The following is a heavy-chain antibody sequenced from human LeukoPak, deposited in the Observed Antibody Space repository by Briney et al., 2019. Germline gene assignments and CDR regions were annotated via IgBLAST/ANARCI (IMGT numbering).Heavy chain of an antibody. Sequence: GASVKVSCKASGGTFSSHTINWVRQAPGQGLEWMGGIIPIFGTANYAQKFQGRVTITAVESTSTAYMEVSSLRSEDTAVYYCARGWLAETMVVTPYNYWGQGTLATVSS. CDR1: GGTFSSHT. CDR2: IIPIFGTA. CDR3: ARGWLAETMVVTPYNY. V-gene: IGHV1-69*13. J-gene: IGHJ4*02. D-gene: IGHD4-23*01.